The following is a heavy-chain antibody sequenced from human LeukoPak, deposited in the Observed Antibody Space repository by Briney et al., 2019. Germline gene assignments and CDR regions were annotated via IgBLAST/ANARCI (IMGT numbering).Heavy chain of an antibody. J-gene: IGHJ4*02. Sequence: GGSLRLSCAASGFTFSSYGMSWVRQAPGKGLEWVSGISGSGGSTYYADSVKGRFTISRDNSKNTLYLQMNSLRAEDTAVYYCAKDYYDSSGYYYYWGQGTLVTVSS. CDR3: AKDYYDSSGYYYY. CDR2: ISGSGGST. CDR1: GFTFSSYG. V-gene: IGHV3-23*01. D-gene: IGHD3-22*01.